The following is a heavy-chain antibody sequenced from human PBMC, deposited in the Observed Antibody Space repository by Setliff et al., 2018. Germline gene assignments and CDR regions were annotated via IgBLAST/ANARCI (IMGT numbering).Heavy chain of an antibody. J-gene: IGHJ3*02. V-gene: IGHV3-73*01. CDR2: IRGRTDNYAT. D-gene: IGHD5-18*01. CDR3: TFARDGYDVFDI. Sequence: PGESLRLSCAASGFSFSGSAVYWVRQASVKGLEWIGRIRGRTDNYATAYAASVRGRFTISRGDSKNTAYLQMNSLKTEDTAVYYCTFARDGYDVFDIWGQGTMVTVSS. CDR1: GFSFSGSA.